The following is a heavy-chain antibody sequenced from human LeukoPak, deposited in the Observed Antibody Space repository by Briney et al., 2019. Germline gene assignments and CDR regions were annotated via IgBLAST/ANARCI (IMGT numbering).Heavy chain of an antibody. CDR3: ARDAYISSWGLGY. CDR2: ISSSSSHI. V-gene: IGHV3-21*01. D-gene: IGHD6-13*01. CDR1: GFTFSSYS. Sequence: GGSLRLSCAASGFTFSSYSMNWVRQAPGKGLEWVSSISSSSSHIYYADSVKGRFTISRDNAKNSLYLQMNSLRAEDTAVYYCARDAYISSWGLGYWGQGTLVTVSS. J-gene: IGHJ4*02.